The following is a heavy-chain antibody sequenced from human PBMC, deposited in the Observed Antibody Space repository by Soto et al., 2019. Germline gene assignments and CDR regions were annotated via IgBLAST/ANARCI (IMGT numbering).Heavy chain of an antibody. J-gene: IGHJ3*02. CDR1: GYTFTSYG. D-gene: IGHD3-3*01. CDR3: ARVLGYDFWSGYPDAFDI. Sequence: ASVKVSCKASGYTFTSYGISWVRQAPGQGLEWMGWISAYNGNTNYAQKLQGRVTMTTDTSTSTAYMELRSLRSDDTAVYYCARVLGYDFWSGYPDAFDIWGQGTMVTV. V-gene: IGHV1-18*01. CDR2: ISAYNGNT.